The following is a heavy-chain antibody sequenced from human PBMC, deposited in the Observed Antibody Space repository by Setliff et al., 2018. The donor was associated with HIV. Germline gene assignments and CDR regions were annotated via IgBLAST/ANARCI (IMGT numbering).Heavy chain of an antibody. CDR3: ARDQGLELRGDYYYYGMDV. V-gene: IGHV4-59*11. CDR1: GGSIRSHY. J-gene: IGHJ6*01. CDR2: FYHTGST. Sequence: SETLSLTCTVSGGSIRSHYWSWIRQPPGKGLEWIGSFYHTGSTHYNPSLKSRTTMSLDTSRNQVSLKLSSVSAADTAVYYCARDQGLELRGDYYYYGMDVWG. D-gene: IGHD1-7*01.